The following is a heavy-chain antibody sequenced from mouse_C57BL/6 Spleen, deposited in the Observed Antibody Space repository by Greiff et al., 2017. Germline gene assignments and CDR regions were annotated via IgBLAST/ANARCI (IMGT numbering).Heavy chain of an antibody. CDR1: GYTFTDYE. CDR3: KRVGGTTDFDY. Sequence: QVQLQQSGAELVRPGASVTLSCKASGYTFTDYEMHWVKQTPVHGLEWIGAIDPETGGTAYNQKFKGKAILTADKSSSTAYMELRRLTSEDSDVYYGKRVGGTTDFDYWGQGTTLTVSS. J-gene: IGHJ2*01. CDR2: IDPETGGT. D-gene: IGHD4-1*01. V-gene: IGHV1-15*01.